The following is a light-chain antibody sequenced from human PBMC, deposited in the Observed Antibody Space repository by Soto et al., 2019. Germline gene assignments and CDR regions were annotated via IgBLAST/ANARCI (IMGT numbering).Light chain of an antibody. CDR3: QQYSKWPLT. Sequence: EIEMTQSPVTLSVSPGERATLSCRASQSVGSTLAWYQQKPGQAPRLLIYGASTRATGIPARFSGNGSGTEFTVTISNLQSEDFAVYYCQQYSKWPLTFGGGTKVEIK. V-gene: IGKV3-15*01. CDR1: QSVGST. J-gene: IGKJ4*01. CDR2: GAS.